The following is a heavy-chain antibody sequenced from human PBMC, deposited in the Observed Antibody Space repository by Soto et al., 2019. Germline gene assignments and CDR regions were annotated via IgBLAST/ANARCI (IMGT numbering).Heavy chain of an antibody. CDR2: IGTAGDT. CDR3: ARVGHGDYAFDI. V-gene: IGHV3-13*01. D-gene: IGHD2-21*01. J-gene: IGHJ3*02. CDR1: GFTFSSYD. Sequence: GGSLRLSCAASGFTFSSYDMHWVRQATGQGLEWVSTIGTAGDTYYPGSVKGRFTISRENAKNSLYLQMNSLRDGDTAVYYCARVGHGDYAFDIWGQGTMVTVSS.